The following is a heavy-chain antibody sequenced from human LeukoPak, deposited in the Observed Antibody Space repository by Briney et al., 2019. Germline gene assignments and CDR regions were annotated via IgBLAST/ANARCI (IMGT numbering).Heavy chain of an antibody. D-gene: IGHD2-2*02. J-gene: IGHJ5*02. CDR2: ISYTGST. CDR1: GGSVNSISYY. V-gene: IGHV4-61*01. CDR3: ASLYCSRTSCYMDP. Sequence: SETLSLTCTVPGGSVNSISYYWSWIRQPPGKGLEWIGYISYTGSTNHNPSLKSRVTISVDTSKNQFSLKLSSVTAVDTAVYYCASLYCSRTSCYMDPWGQGTLVTVSS.